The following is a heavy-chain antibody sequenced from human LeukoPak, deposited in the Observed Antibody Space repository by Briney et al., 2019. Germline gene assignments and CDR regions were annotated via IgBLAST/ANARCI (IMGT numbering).Heavy chain of an antibody. CDR2: IYYSGIT. D-gene: IGHD2-15*01. V-gene: IGHV4-59*01. CDR3: ARGPGGGSYNWFDP. Sequence: SETLSLTCTVSGGSISSYYRSWIRQPPGKGLEWIGYIYYSGITNYNPSLKSRVTISVDTSKNQFSLKLSSVTAADTAIYYCARGPGGGSYNWFDPWGQGTLVTVSS. CDR1: GGSISSYY. J-gene: IGHJ5*02.